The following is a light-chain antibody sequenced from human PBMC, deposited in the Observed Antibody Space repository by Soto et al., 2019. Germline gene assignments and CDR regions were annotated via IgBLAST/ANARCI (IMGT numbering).Light chain of an antibody. J-gene: IGLJ1*01. V-gene: IGLV2-11*01. CDR2: DVS. CDR1: SSDVGGYNY. CDR3: CSYAGSYTYV. Sequence: QSVLTQPGSVSGSPGQSVTISCTGTSSDVGGYNYVSWYQQHPGKAPKLMIYDVSKRPSGVPDRFSGSKSGNTASLTISGLQAEDEAHYYCCSYAGSYTYVFGTGTKVTVL.